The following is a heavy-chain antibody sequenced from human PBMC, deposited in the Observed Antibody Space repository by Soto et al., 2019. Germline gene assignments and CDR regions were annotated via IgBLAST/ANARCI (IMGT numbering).Heavy chain of an antibody. CDR3: AKNEPVAANYFDS. V-gene: IGHV3-23*01. J-gene: IGHJ4*02. CDR1: GFSISSYG. CDR2: ISGSGFST. Sequence: GGSLRLSCVATGFSISSYGMTWVRQVPGRGLEWVSTISGSGFSTYYAESVKGQFTIARDTSKNVLYLQMNSLRVEDTAVYFCAKNEPVAANYFDSWGQGTLVTVSS. D-gene: IGHD2-2*01.